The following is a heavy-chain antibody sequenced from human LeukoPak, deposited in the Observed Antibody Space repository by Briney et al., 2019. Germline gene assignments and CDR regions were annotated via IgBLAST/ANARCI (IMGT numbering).Heavy chain of an antibody. CDR1: RFTLSNYW. V-gene: IGHV3-7*01. J-gene: IGHJ4*02. D-gene: IGHD6-19*01. CDR3: ARQRGSGCLDY. CDR2: IKQDGSET. Sequence: GGSLRLSCAASRFTLSNYWMSWVRQAPGKGLEWVANIKQDGSETYYVDSVKGRFTISRDNAKNSLSLQMKSLRAEDTAMYYCARQRGSGCLDYWGQGTLVAVSS.